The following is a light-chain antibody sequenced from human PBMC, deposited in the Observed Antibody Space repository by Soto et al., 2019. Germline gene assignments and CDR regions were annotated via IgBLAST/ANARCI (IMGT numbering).Light chain of an antibody. V-gene: IGKV1-5*01. Sequence: DIQITQSPSTLSGSVGDRVTITCRASQTISSWLAWYQVKPGKAPKLLIYAASTLESGVPSKFSATVSGTEFSLTITSLQPEDFATYYCQQLFDSPITFGQGTRLEIK. CDR3: QQLFDSPIT. CDR2: AAS. CDR1: QTISSW. J-gene: IGKJ5*01.